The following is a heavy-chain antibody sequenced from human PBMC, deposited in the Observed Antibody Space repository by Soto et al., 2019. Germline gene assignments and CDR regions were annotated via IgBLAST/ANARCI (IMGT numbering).Heavy chain of an antibody. J-gene: IGHJ4*02. V-gene: IGHV3-7*03. Sequence: EVQDVESGGGLVQPGGSLRLSCAASGFTFSRFWMSWVRQAPGKGLEWVANIKEDGSEEHYIDSVKGRFTISRDNAKNSLYLQMNSLRVEDTAIYYCARDYEGGVDFRGQGTLVTVSS. D-gene: IGHD3-3*01. CDR3: ARDYEGGVDF. CDR1: GFTFSRFW. CDR2: IKEDGSEE.